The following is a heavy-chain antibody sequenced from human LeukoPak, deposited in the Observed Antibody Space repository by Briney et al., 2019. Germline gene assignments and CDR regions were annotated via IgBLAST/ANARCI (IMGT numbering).Heavy chain of an antibody. CDR1: GGTFSSYA. Sequence: GASVKVSCKASGGTFSSYAISWVRQAPGQGLEWMGRIIPILGIANYAQKFQGRVTITADKSTSTAYMELSSLRSEDTAVYYCARDIAVAGTRNFDYWGQGTLVTVPS. CDR2: IIPILGIA. J-gene: IGHJ4*02. CDR3: ARDIAVAGTRNFDY. D-gene: IGHD6-19*01. V-gene: IGHV1-69*04.